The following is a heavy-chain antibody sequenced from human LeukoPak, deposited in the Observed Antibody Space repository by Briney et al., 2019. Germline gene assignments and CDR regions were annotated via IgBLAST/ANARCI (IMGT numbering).Heavy chain of an antibody. CDR3: ARSNHADDY. CDR2: INTGGSST. D-gene: IGHD4-11*01. V-gene: IGHV3-74*01. J-gene: IGHJ4*02. Sequence: GGSLRLSCTASRFTFSNYWMHWVRQVPGKGLVWVSRINTGGSSTTYAHTVKGRFTISRDNAKNTLYLQMNSLRFEDTAVYYCARSNHADDYWGQGTLVTVSS. CDR1: RFTFSNYW.